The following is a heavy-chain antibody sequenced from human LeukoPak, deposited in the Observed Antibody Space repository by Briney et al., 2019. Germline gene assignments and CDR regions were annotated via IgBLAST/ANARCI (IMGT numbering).Heavy chain of an antibody. D-gene: IGHD4-17*01. V-gene: IGHV4-59*08. CDR1: GGSLSSFY. CDR2: MYYSGST. CDR3: ARLFPFYGNARYGLDV. J-gene: IGHJ6*02. Sequence: SETLSLTCTVSGGSLSSFYWSWIRQPPGKGLEWIGYMYYSGSTNYNPSLKSRVTMSVDTSRNQFSLKLRSVTAADTAVYYCARLFPFYGNARYGLDVWGPGTPVTVSS.